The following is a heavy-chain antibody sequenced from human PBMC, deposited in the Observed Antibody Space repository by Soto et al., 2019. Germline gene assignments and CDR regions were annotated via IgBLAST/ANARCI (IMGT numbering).Heavy chain of an antibody. D-gene: IGHD6-19*01. V-gene: IGHV3-9*01. CDR3: AKAGRQIAVAGHFDY. CDR2: LSGNSDIV. Sequence: GGSLRLSCVTSGFFFDNYAMHWVRQAPGKGPEWVSGLSGNSDIVAYADSVKGRFTISRDNSKNTLYLQMNSLRAEDTAVYYCAKAGRQIAVAGHFDYWGQGTLVTVSS. CDR1: GFFFDNYA. J-gene: IGHJ4*02.